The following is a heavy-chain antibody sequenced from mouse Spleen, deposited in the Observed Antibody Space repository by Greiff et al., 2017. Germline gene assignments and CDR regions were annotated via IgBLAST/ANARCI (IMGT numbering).Heavy chain of an antibody. CDR1: GFTFSSYA. V-gene: IGHV5-9-1*02. CDR3: TRRDTTAPYAMDY. J-gene: IGHJ4*01. D-gene: IGHD1-2*01. CDR2: ISSGGDYI. Sequence: EVKLMESGEGLVKPGGSLKLSCAASGFTFSSYAMSWVRQTPEKRLEWVAYISSGGDYIYYADTVKGRFTISRDNARNTLYLQMSSLKSEDTAMYYCTRRDTTAPYAMDYWGQGTSVTGSS.